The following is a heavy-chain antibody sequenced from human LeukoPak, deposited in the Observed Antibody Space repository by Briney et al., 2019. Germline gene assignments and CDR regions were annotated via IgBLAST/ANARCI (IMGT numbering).Heavy chain of an antibody. CDR1: GASINTYF. V-gene: IGHV4-4*07. J-gene: IGHJ4*02. Sequence: SETLSLTCTVSGASINTYFWSWFRQPAGKGLEWIGRIHSSGTTNYNPSLKGRVSMSMDMSKNQFSLRLNSLTAADTAVYYCARGPAVTTDYWGQGTLVTVSS. CDR3: ARGPAVTTDY. D-gene: IGHD4-17*01. CDR2: IHSSGTT.